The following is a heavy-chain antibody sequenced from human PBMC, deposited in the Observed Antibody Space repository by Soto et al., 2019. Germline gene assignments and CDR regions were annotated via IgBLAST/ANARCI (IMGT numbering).Heavy chain of an antibody. J-gene: IGHJ4*02. V-gene: IGHV5-51*01. CDR2: IYPGDSDT. CDR1: GYSFTSYW. CDR3: ARHNTGGTYYYGSGSYPYFDY. D-gene: IGHD3-10*01. Sequence: GESLKISCKGSGYSFTSYWIGWVRQMPGKGLEWMGIIYPGDSDTRYSPSFQGQVTISADKSISTAYLQWSSLKASDTAMYYCARHNTGGTYYYGSGSYPYFDYWGQGTLVTVSS.